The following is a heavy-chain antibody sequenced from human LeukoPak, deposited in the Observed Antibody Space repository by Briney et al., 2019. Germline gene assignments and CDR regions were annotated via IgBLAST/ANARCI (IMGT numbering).Heavy chain of an antibody. J-gene: IGHJ5*02. Sequence: GASVKVSCKASGYTFTGYYMHWVRRAPGQGLEWMGWNNPNSGGTNYAQKFQGWVTMTRDTSISTAYMELSRLRSDDTAVYYCARDFSPHYGDYVYNWFDPWGQGTLVTVSS. CDR1: GYTFTGYY. V-gene: IGHV1-2*04. CDR2: NNPNSGGT. CDR3: ARDFSPHYGDYVYNWFDP. D-gene: IGHD4-17*01.